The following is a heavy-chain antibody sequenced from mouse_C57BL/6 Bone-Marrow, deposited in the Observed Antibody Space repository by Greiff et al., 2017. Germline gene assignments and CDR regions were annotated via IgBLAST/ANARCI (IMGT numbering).Heavy chain of an antibody. V-gene: IGHV1-72*01. CDR2: IDPNSGGT. CDR1: GYTFTSYW. J-gene: IGHJ3*01. Sequence: QVQLKQPGAELVKPGASVKLSCKASGYTFTSYWMHWVKQRPGRGLEWIGRIDPNSGGTKYNEKFKSKATLTVDKPSSTAYMQLSSLTSEDSAVYYCAKEGAYPGAYWGQGTLVTVSA. CDR3: AKEGAYPGAY.